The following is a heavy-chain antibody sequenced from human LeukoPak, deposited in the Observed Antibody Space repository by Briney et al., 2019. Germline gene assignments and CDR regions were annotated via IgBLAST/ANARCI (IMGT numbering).Heavy chain of an antibody. CDR3: AREGITGNPYYYYYMDV. D-gene: IGHD1-20*01. J-gene: IGHJ6*03. V-gene: IGHV4-59*01. CDR2: IYYSGST. Sequence: PSETLSLTCTVSGGSISSYYWSWIRQPPGKGLEWIGYIYYSGSTNYNPSLKSRVTISVDTSKNQFSLKLSSVTAADTAVYYCAREGITGNPYYYYYMDVWGKGTTVTVSS. CDR1: GGSISSYY.